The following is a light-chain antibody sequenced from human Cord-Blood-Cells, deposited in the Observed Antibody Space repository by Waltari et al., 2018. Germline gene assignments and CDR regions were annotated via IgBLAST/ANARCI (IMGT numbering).Light chain of an antibody. CDR2: EVS. Sequence: QSALTQPASVSGSPGQSIPISCTGTSSDVGGYNHVHWYQQHPGKAPKLMIYEVSNRPSGVSNRFSGSKSGNTASLTISGLQAEDEADYYCSSYTSSSTRVFGGGTKLTVL. CDR1: SSDVGGYNH. V-gene: IGLV2-14*01. J-gene: IGLJ3*02. CDR3: SSYTSSSTRV.